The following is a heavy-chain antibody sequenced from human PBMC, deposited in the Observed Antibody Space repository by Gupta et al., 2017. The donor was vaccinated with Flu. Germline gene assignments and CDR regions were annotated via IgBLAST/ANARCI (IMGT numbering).Heavy chain of an antibody. CDR3: SSATGGEKYNWFAT. CDR2: IYTSGSR. D-gene: IGHD3-16*01. J-gene: IGHJ5*01. Sequence: QVQLQESGPVLVKPSQTLSLTCTVSGGSISSGSYYWSWIRQPAGKGLEWIGSIYTSGSRNYHPSRKSRVTISVETPKKQVSPKLCSVADDVTPVYYCSSATGGEKYNWFATGGHGTMVTVSS. CDR1: GGSISSGSYY. V-gene: IGHV4-61*02.